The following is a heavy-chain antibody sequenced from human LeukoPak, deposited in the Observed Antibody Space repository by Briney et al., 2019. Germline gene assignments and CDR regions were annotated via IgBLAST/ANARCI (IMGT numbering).Heavy chain of an antibody. CDR3: ARGIRGYSYGYYFDY. CDR1: GGTFSSYA. V-gene: IGHV1-2*02. Sequence: GASVKVSCKASGGTFSSYAISWVRQAPGQGLEWMGWINPNSGGTNYAQKFQGRVTMTRDTSISTAYMELSRLRSDDTAVYYCARGIRGYSYGYYFDYWGQGTLVTVSS. J-gene: IGHJ4*02. CDR2: INPNSGGT. D-gene: IGHD5-18*01.